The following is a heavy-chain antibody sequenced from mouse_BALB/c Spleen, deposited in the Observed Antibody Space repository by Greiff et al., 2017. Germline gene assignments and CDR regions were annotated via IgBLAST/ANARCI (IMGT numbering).Heavy chain of an antibody. CDR1: GFTFSSYG. CDR3: ARHKEITTNYYAMDY. D-gene: IGHD2-4*01. J-gene: IGHJ4*01. V-gene: IGHV5-6*01. CDR2: ISSGGSYT. Sequence: VQLQQSGGDLVKPGGSLKLSCAASGFTFSSYGMSWVRQTPDKRLEWVATISSGGSYTYYPDSVKGRFTISRDNAKNTLYLQMSSLKSEDTAMYYCARHKEITTNYYAMDYWGQGTSVTVSS.